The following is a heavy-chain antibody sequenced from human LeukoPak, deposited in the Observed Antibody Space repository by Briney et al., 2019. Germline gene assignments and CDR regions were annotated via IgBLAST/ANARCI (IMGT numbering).Heavy chain of an antibody. Sequence: SETLSLTCAVYGGSFSGYYWSWIRQPPGKGLEWIGEINHSGSTNYNPSLKSRVTISVDTSKNQFSLKLSSVTAADTAVYYCARGSDILTGYYYFDYWGQGTLVTVSS. CDR2: INHSGST. CDR3: ARGSDILTGYYYFDY. V-gene: IGHV4-34*01. CDR1: GGSFSGYY. J-gene: IGHJ4*02. D-gene: IGHD3-9*01.